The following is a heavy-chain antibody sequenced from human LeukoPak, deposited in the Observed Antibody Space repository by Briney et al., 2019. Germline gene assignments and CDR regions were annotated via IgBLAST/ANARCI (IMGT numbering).Heavy chain of an antibody. CDR3: ASGYCSGGSCYSYSYYYYGMDV. D-gene: IGHD2-15*01. J-gene: IGHJ6*04. CDR1: GFTFSSYW. CDR2: INSDGSST. V-gene: IGHV3-74*01. Sequence: GGSLRLPCAASGFTFSSYWMHWVRQAPGKGLVWVSRINSDGSSTSYADSVKGRFTISRDNAKNTLYLQMNSLRAEDTAVYYCASGYCSGGSCYSYSYYYYGMDVWGKGTTVTVSS.